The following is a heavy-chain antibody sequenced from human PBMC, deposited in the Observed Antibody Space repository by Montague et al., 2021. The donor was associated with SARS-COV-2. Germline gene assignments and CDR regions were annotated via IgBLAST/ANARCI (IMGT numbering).Heavy chain of an antibody. V-gene: IGHV3-30-3*01. J-gene: IGHJ6*02. Sequence: SLRLSCAASGFPFSSYAMHWVRQAPGKGLEWVAVISYDGSNKYYADSMKGRFTISRDNSKNTLYLQMNSLRAEDTAVYYCARVLGGYYGMDVWGQGTTVTVSS. D-gene: IGHD2/OR15-2a*01. CDR2: ISYDGSNK. CDR3: ARVLGGYYGMDV. CDR1: GFPFSSYA.